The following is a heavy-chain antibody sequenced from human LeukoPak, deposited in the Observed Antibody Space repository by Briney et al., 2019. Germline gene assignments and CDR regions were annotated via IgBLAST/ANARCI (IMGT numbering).Heavy chain of an antibody. V-gene: IGHV3-23*01. CDR3: AKSHANIWNVYDY. J-gene: IGHJ4*02. D-gene: IGHD1-1*01. CDR2: ITAGGDST. Sequence: PGGTLRLSCAASGFTFSGYAMNWVRLAPAPGLEWVSAITAGGDSTYYAESVKGRFTIYRDNLKNMVFLQMSTLRAEDTAIYYCAKSHANIWNVYDYWGQGTLVTVSS. CDR1: GFTFSGYA.